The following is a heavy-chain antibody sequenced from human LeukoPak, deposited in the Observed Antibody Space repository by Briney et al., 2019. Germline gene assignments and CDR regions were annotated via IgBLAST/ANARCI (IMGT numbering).Heavy chain of an antibody. CDR3: ARLIAGPDTFDY. Sequence: GGSLRLSCAASGFTSSGYWMHWVRQVPGKRLVWVSRINTDGSSTTYADSVKGRFTISRDNAKNTLYLQMNSLRAEDTAVYYCARLIAGPDTFDYWGQGTLVTVSS. J-gene: IGHJ4*02. V-gene: IGHV3-74*01. CDR1: GFTSSGYW. D-gene: IGHD6-13*01. CDR2: INTDGSST.